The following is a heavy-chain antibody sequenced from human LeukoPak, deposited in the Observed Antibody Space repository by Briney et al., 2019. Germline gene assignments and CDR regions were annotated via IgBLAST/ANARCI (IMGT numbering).Heavy chain of an antibody. CDR3: ARGYSYGYVWDY. D-gene: IGHD5-18*01. V-gene: IGHV1-2*02. Sequence: ASVKVSCKASGYTFTGYYMHWVRQAPGQGLEWMGWINPNSGGTNYAQKFQGRVTMTRGTSISTAYMELSRLRSDDTAVYYCARGYSYGYVWDYWGQGTLVTVSS. CDR1: GYTFTGYY. CDR2: INPNSGGT. J-gene: IGHJ4*02.